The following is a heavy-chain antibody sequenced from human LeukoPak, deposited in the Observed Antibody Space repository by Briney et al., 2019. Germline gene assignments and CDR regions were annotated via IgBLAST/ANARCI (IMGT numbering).Heavy chain of an antibody. D-gene: IGHD4-17*01. J-gene: IGHJ4*02. CDR2: IIPIFGTA. CDR1: GGTFSSYA. Sequence: EASVKVSCKASGGTFSSYAISWVRQAPGQGLEWMGGIIPIFGTANYAQKFQGRVTITADESTSTAYMELSSLRSEDTAVYYCARGIEGMTTVTPAFDYWGQGTLVTVSS. CDR3: ARGIEGMTTVTPAFDY. V-gene: IGHV1-69*13.